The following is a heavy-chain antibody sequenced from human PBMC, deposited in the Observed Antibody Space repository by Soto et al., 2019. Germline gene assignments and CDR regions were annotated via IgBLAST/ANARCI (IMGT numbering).Heavy chain of an antibody. CDR1: GGSISSYY. D-gene: IGHD2-21*01. Sequence: SETLSLTCTVSGGSISSYYWSWIRQPPGKGLEWIGYIYYSGSTNYNPSLKSRVTISVDTSKNQFSLKLSSVTAADTAVYYCARDSASKHKDAFDIWGQGTMVTVSS. CDR3: ARDSASKHKDAFDI. V-gene: IGHV4-59*01. J-gene: IGHJ3*02. CDR2: IYYSGST.